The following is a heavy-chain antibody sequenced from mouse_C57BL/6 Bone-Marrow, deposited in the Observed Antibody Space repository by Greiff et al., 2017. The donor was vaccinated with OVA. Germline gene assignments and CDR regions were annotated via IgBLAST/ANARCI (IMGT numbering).Heavy chain of an antibody. CDR1: GFSFNTYA. D-gene: IGHD2-3*01. V-gene: IGHV10-1*01. J-gene: IGHJ1*03. CDR2: IRSKSNNYAK. Sequence: EVQLVESGGGLVQPKGSLKLSCAASGFSFNTYAMNWVRQAPGKGLEWVARIRSKSNNYAKYYADSVKDRFTISRDDSESMLYLQMNNLKTEDTAMYYCVRHDGYWYFDVWGTGTTVTVTS. CDR3: VRHDGYWYFDV.